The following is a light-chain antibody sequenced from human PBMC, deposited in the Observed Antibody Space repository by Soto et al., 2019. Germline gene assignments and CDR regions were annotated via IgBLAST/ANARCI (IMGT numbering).Light chain of an antibody. CDR1: SIDVGGNNY. CDR3: SSFTGTSYV. CDR2: DVS. Sequence: QSVLAQPASVSGSPGQSITISCTGTSIDVGGNNYVSWYQQNPGKAPKLMICDVSNRPSGVSNRFSGSKSGNTASLTISGPQAEDEADYYCSSFTGTSYVFGTGTKVTVL. J-gene: IGLJ1*01. V-gene: IGLV2-14*01.